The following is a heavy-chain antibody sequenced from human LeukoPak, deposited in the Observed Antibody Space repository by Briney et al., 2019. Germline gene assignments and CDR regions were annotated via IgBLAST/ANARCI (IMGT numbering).Heavy chain of an antibody. D-gene: IGHD2-2*02. J-gene: IGHJ5*02. CDR2: IIPIFGTA. CDR1: GGTFSSYA. V-gene: IGHV1-69*13. CDR3: ARRVVPAAISNNWFDP. Sequence: SVNVSCKASGGTFSSYAISWVRQAPGQGLEWMGGIIPIFGTANYAQKFQGRVTITADESTSTAYMELSSLRSEDTAVYYCARRVVPAAISNNWFDPWGQGTLVTVSS.